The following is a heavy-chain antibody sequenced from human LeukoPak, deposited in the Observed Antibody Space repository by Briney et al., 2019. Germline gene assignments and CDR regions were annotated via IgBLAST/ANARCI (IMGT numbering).Heavy chain of an antibody. V-gene: IGHV1-69*13. Sequence: GASVKVSCKASGGTFSSYAISWVRQAPGQGLEWMGGIIPIFGTANYAQKFQGRVTITADESTSTAYMELSSLRSEDTAVYYCAKEITYCSRTSCYVYWYFDLWGRGTLVTVSS. CDR3: AKEITYCSRTSCYVYWYFDL. J-gene: IGHJ2*01. D-gene: IGHD2-2*01. CDR1: GGTFSSYA. CDR2: IIPIFGTA.